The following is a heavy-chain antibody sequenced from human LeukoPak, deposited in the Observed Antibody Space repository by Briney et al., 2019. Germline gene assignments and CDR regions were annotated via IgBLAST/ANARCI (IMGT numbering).Heavy chain of an antibody. D-gene: IGHD1-7*01. CDR3: ARVTRGTIGYWFDP. V-gene: IGHV7-4-1*02. CDR1: GYTFTSYA. CDR2: INTNTGNP. Sequence: GSVNVSCKASGYTFTSYAMNWVRQAPGQGLEWMGWINTNTGNPTYAQGFTGRFVFSLDTSVSTAYPQISSLKAEDTAVYYCARVTRGTIGYWFDPWGQGTLVTVSS. J-gene: IGHJ5*02.